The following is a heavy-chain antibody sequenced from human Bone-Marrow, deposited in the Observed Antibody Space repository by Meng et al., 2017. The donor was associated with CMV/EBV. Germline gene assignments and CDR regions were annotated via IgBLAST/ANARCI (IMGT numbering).Heavy chain of an antibody. J-gene: IGHJ4*02. CDR2: IRYDGSNK. D-gene: IGHD3-10*01. Sequence: GGSLRLSCAASGFTFSSFGMHWVRQAPDKGLEWVTFIRYDGSNKYYADSVKGRFTVSRDNSKTTMYLQMNNLRLKDTAMYYCAQDPLQTYGSWTRGGCGQGTLVTVSS. CDR3: AQDPLQTYGSWTRGG. CDR1: GFTFSSFG. V-gene: IGHV3-30*02.